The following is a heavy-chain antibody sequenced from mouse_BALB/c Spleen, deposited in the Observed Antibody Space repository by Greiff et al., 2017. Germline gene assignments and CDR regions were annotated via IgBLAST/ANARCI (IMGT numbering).Heavy chain of an antibody. V-gene: IGHV1-37*01. CDR3: GRKDDDGYGFDY. CDR2: INPYNGVT. Sequence: VQLQQSGPELVKPGASVKISCKASGYSFTGYFMNWVKLSHGKSLEWIGRINPYNGVTFYNQKFKGTATLTVDKSSSTAHMELLSLTSEDSAVYYCGRKDDDGYGFDYWGQGTTLTVSS. D-gene: IGHD2-3*01. J-gene: IGHJ2*01. CDR1: GYSFTGYF.